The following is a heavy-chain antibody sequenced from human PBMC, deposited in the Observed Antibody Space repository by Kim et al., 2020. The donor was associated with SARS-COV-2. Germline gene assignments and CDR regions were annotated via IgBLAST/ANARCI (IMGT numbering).Heavy chain of an antibody. Sequence: SETLSLTCTVSGGSISSSSYYWGWIRQPPGKGLEWIGSIYYSGSTYYNPSLKSRVTISVDTSKNQFSLKLSSVTAADTAVYYCASPSPLGTDYWGQGTLVTVSS. CDR3: ASPSPLGTDY. V-gene: IGHV4-39*01. D-gene: IGHD1-1*01. CDR1: GGSISSSSYY. CDR2: IYYSGST. J-gene: IGHJ4*02.